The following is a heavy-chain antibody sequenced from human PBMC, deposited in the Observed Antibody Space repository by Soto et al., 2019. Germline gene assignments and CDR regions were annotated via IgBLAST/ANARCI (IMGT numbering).Heavy chain of an antibody. Sequence: PSETLSLTCTVSGGSINNACYYWTWIRQHPRKGLEWIGYIYYSGNTFYNPSLKSRVSISVDTSKNQFSLNLTSVTAADTAVFYCARADWSGWIDYWGHGTLVTVSS. V-gene: IGHV4-31*03. D-gene: IGHD6-19*01. J-gene: IGHJ4*01. CDR3: ARADWSGWIDY. CDR1: GGSINNACYY. CDR2: IYYSGNT.